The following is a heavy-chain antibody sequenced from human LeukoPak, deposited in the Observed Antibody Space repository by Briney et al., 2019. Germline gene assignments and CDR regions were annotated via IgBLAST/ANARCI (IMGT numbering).Heavy chain of an antibody. Sequence: GGSLRLSCAASEFIFSNYGMHWVRQAPGKGLEWVTFIRNDGKNKYYADSVKGRFTISRDNSKNTLYLEMNSLRAEDTAVYYCTRDGRRWNFDYWGQGSLVTVSS. CDR2: IRNDGKNK. D-gene: IGHD1-1*01. CDR1: EFIFSNYG. V-gene: IGHV3-30*02. J-gene: IGHJ4*02. CDR3: TRDGRRWNFDY.